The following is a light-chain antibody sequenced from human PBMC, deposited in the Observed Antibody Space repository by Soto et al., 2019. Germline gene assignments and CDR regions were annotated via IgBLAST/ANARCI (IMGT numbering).Light chain of an antibody. Sequence: QSVLTQPASVSGSPGQSITISCTGTSSDVGGYNYVSWYQQHPGKAPKLMIYEVSNRTSGVSNRFSGSKSGNTASLTISGLQDEDEADYYCSSYTSSSTLVFGGGTQLTVL. V-gene: IGLV2-14*01. J-gene: IGLJ2*01. CDR3: SSYTSSSTLV. CDR2: EVS. CDR1: SSDVGGYNY.